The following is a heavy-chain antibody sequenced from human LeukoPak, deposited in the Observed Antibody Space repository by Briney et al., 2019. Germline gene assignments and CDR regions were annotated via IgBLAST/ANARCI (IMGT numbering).Heavy chain of an antibody. CDR3: AKNSYYDSGGYDRGNAFDI. J-gene: IGHJ3*02. V-gene: IGHV1-24*01. Sequence: ASVKVSCKVSGYTLTELSMHWVRQAPGKGLEWMGGFDPEDGETIYAQKFQGRVTMTEDTSTDTAYMELSSLRSEDTALYYCAKNSYYDSGGYDRGNAFDIWGQGTMVTVSS. D-gene: IGHD3-22*01. CDR1: GYTLTELS. CDR2: FDPEDGET.